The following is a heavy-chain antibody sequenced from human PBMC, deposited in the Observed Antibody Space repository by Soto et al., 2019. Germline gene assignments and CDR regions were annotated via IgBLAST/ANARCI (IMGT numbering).Heavy chain of an antibody. J-gene: IGHJ4*02. V-gene: IGHV5-10-1*01. D-gene: IGHD3-22*01. CDR1: GYSFTSYW. Sequence: GESLKISCKGPGYSFTSYWISWVRQMPGKGLEWMGRDDPSDFYTNYSPSFQGHVTISADKSISTAYLQWSSLKASDTAMYYCARHYDSSGYYYDDYFDYWRKGTLVTVSS. CDR2: DDPSDFYT. CDR3: ARHYDSSGYYYDDYFDY.